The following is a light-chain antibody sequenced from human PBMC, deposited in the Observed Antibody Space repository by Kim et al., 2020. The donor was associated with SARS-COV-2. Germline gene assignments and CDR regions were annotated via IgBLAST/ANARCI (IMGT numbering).Light chain of an antibody. V-gene: IGLV1-47*01. CDR2: RNN. Sequence: GQRVTISCSGSSSNIGSNYVYWYQQLPGTAPNLLIYRNNQRPSGVPDRSSGSKSGASASLAISGLRSEDEADYYCAAWDDSLSGRVFGGGTQLTVL. CDR3: AAWDDSLSGRV. CDR1: SSNIGSNY. J-gene: IGLJ3*02.